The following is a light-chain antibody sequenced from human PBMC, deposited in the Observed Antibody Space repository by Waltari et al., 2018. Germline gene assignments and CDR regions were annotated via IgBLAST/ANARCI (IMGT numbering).Light chain of an antibody. Sequence: QSVLTQSPSASGTPGQRVTFSCSGSSSNIGTHSVKWFQQLPGPAPHLLIYSDYRRPSGVPDRFSGSKSGTSASRAISGLQSEDEADYYCAVWDDSLKSWVFGGRTKLTVL. CDR2: SDY. J-gene: IGLJ3*02. V-gene: IGLV1-44*01. CDR3: AVWDDSLKSWV. CDR1: SSNIGTHS.